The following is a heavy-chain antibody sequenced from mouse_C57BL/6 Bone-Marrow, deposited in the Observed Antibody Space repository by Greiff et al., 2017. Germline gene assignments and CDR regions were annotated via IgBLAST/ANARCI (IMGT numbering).Heavy chain of an antibody. D-gene: IGHD1-1*01. CDR2: IRSKSSNSAT. CDR3: VRESVYEGRSYEKAMDN. V-gene: IGHV10-3*01. J-gene: IGHJ4*01. CDR1: GFTFNTYA. Sequence: EVKLVESGGGLVQPKGSLKLSCAASGFTFNTYAMHWVRQAPGKGLEWVARIRSKSSNSATYYAVSVKARFTISRDYSQSMLYLQMNNLKTEDTAMYYWVRESVYEGRSYEKAMDNGGKETSVTVSS.